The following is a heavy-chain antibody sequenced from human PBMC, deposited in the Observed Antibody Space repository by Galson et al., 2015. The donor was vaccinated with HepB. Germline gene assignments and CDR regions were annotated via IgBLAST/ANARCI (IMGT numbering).Heavy chain of an antibody. Sequence: LSLTCTVSGGSITSYYWSWIRQPPGKGLEWIGYIYYSGSTNYNPSPKRRVTISVDTSKNQFSLRLSSVTAADTAVYYCASFTNSGFGYWGQGTLVTVPS. CDR1: GGSITSYY. V-gene: IGHV4-59*01. J-gene: IGHJ4*02. CDR2: IYYSGST. CDR3: ASFTNSGFGY. D-gene: IGHD6-19*01.